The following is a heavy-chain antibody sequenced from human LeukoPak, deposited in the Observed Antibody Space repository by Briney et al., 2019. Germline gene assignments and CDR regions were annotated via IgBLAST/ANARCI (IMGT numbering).Heavy chain of an antibody. V-gene: IGHV3-30*02. D-gene: IGHD2-8*01. J-gene: IGHJ3*01. CDR1: GFTFSSYG. CDR3: AKDRTELMLYANDVVDF. Sequence: PGGPLRLSCAASGFTFSSYGMHWVRQAPGKGLEWVACIRYDGNDKYYADSVKGRFTISRDNSKNTLYLQMDSLRAEDTSVFYCAKDRTELMLYANDVVDFWGQGTMVTVSS. CDR2: IRYDGNDK.